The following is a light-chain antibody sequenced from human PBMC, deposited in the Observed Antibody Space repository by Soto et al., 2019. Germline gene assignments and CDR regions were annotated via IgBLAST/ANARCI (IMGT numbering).Light chain of an antibody. J-gene: IGKJ4*01. CDR2: DAS. CDR1: QSINIY. V-gene: IGKV1-39*01. CDR3: QQNYRTPLT. Sequence: DIQMTQSPSSLSASVGDGVTIACRASQSINIYLSWYQQEPGKAPKLLMYDASSLQSGVPSRFSGSGSRTHFTLTISSLQREDFATYYCQQNYRTPLTFGGGTKVEIK.